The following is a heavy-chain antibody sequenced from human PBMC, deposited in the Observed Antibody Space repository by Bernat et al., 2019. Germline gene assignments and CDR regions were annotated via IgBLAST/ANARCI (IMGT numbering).Heavy chain of an antibody. J-gene: IGHJ6*01. CDR2: INPNSGGT. V-gene: IGHV1-2*04. D-gene: IGHD2-21*01. CDR3: ARDRDPMAYAENYDYYFGMDV. CDR1: EYTFTGYY. Sequence: EYTFTGYYMHWLRQAPGQGLDWMGWINPNSGGTNYAQNFQGCVTMTRDTSLSTAYMEIGRLRSDDTAVYECARDRDPMAYAENYDYYFGMDVGGQETT.